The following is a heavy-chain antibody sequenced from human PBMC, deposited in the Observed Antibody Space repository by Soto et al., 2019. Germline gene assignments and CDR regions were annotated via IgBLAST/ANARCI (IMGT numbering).Heavy chain of an antibody. CDR1: GDSISSYY. D-gene: IGHD2-21*01. J-gene: IGHJ5*02. CDR2: IYYSGST. V-gene: IGHV4-59*01. Sequence: PSETLSLTCSVSGDSISSYYWSWIRQPPGKGLEWIGCIYYSGSTNYNPSLKSRVTMSVDTSNNQFSLNLRSVTAADTAVYYCARGDGQVGRFHPWGQGTLVTVSS. CDR3: ARGDGQVGRFHP.